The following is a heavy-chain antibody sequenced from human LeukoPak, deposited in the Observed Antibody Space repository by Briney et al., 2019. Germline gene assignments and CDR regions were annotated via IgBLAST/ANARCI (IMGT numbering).Heavy chain of an antibody. CDR1: GGSFSGYY. CDR3: AAPSTTVNNFDY. Sequence: SETLSLTCAVYGGSFSGYYWSWIRQPPGKGLEWIGEINHSGSTNYNPSLKSRVTISVDTSKNQFSLKLSSVTAADTAVYYCAAPSTTVNNFDYWGQGTLVTVSS. J-gene: IGHJ4*02. CDR2: INHSGST. V-gene: IGHV4-34*01. D-gene: IGHD4-17*01.